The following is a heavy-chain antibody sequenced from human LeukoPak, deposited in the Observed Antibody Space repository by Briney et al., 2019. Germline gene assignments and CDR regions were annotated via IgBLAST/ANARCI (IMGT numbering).Heavy chain of an antibody. D-gene: IGHD2-2*01. J-gene: IGHJ6*02. V-gene: IGHV4-39*07. CDR2: IYYSGTT. CDR1: GASISSSLYY. Sequence: SETLSLTCNVSGASISSSLYYWGWIRQPPGKGLEWIGSIYYSGTTYYNPSLKSRVTISVDTSKNQFSLKLSSVTAADTAVYYCARDSAAPLYYYGMDVWGQGTTVTVSS. CDR3: ARDSAAPLYYYGMDV.